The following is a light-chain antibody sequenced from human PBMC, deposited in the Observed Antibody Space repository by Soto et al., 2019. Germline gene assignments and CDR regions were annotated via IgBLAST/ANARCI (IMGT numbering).Light chain of an antibody. V-gene: IGKV3-11*01. Sequence: ESVLTQSPATLSLSPVERATLSCMASQSISSYFAWYQQKPGQAPRLLIYDTSTRATGIPARFSGSGSGTDLTLTISSLEPEDFAVYYCQQRSTWPRWSFGQGTKVDIK. CDR1: QSISSY. CDR2: DTS. J-gene: IGKJ1*01. CDR3: QQRSTWPRWS.